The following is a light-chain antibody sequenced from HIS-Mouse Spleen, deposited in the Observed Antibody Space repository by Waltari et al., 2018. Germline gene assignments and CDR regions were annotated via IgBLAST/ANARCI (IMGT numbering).Light chain of an antibody. Sequence: DIQMTQSPSTLSASVGDRVTITCRASQSISRWLAWYPQKPGKAPKLLIYKASSLESGVPSRFSGSGSGTEFTLTISSLQPDDFATYYCQQYNSYPFTFGPGTKVDIK. CDR1: QSISRW. CDR3: QQYNSYPFT. J-gene: IGKJ3*01. V-gene: IGKV1-5*03. CDR2: KAS.